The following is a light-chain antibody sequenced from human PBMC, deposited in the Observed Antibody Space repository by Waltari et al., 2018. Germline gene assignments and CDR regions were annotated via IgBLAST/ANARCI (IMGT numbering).Light chain of an antibody. J-gene: IGKJ1*01. CDR3: QHYVRLPAT. CDR1: QSVSRA. V-gene: IGKV3-20*01. Sequence: EIVLTQSPGSLSSSPGERVTLSCRASQSVSRALVWYQQKPGQSLRLLIFVASNRATGIPDRFSGSGSETDFSLTISRLEPEDFAVYYCQHYVRLPATFGRGTKVEIK. CDR2: VAS.